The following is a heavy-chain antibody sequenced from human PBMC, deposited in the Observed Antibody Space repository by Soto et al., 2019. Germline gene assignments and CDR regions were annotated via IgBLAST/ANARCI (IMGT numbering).Heavy chain of an antibody. V-gene: IGHV3-30*04. CDR3: AKDERGCDTYYFDY. D-gene: IGHD1-1*01. J-gene: IGHJ4*02. Sequence: PGGSLRLSCAASGFTFSNYAMSWVRQAPGKGLEWVAVISDEGGNKYYADSVKGRFTISRDNSKNTLYLQMNSLRAEDTAVYYCAKDERGCDTYYFDYWGQGTLVTVSS. CDR2: ISDEGGNK. CDR1: GFTFSNYA.